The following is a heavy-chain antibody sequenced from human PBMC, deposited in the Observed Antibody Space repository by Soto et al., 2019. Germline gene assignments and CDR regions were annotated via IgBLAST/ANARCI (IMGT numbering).Heavy chain of an antibody. V-gene: IGHV3-23*01. Sequence: EVQLLESGGGLVQPGGSLRLSSAASGFTFSSYAMSWVRQAPGKGLEWVSAISGSGGSTYYADSVKGRFTISRDNSKNTLYLQMNSLRAEDTAVYYCANDLWAAARLAWFDPWGQGTLVTVSS. J-gene: IGHJ5*02. CDR2: ISGSGGST. CDR3: ANDLWAAARLAWFDP. CDR1: GFTFSSYA. D-gene: IGHD6-6*01.